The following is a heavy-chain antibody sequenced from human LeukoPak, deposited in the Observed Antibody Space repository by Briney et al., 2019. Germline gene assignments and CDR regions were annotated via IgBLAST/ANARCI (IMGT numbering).Heavy chain of an antibody. CDR2: VSSSGGRT. CDR3: AKVYAGIVFDH. V-gene: IGHV3-64D*09. J-gene: IGHJ4*02. D-gene: IGHD4-23*01. CDR1: GFTFSSFA. Sequence: GGSLRLSCSASGFTFSSFAMRWIRQAPGKGLEYVSGVSSSGGRTYYTDSLKGRFTVSRDNSKNTMYLHMNSLRVDDTAVYYCAKVYAGIVFDHWGQGTPVTVSS.